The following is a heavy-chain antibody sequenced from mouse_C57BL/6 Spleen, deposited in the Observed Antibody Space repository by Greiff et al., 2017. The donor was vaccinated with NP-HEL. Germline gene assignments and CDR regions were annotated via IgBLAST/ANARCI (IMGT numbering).Heavy chain of an antibody. CDR1: GYTFTSYW. CDR3: ARSQLRLRYFDY. D-gene: IGHD3-2*02. Sequence: QVQLQHPGAELVKPGASVKMSCRASGYTFTSYWITWVKQRPGQGLEWIGDIYPGSGSTNYNEKFKSKATLTVDTSSSTAYMQLSSLTSEDSAVYYCARSQLRLRYFDYWGQGTTLTVSS. V-gene: IGHV1-55*01. CDR2: IYPGSGST. J-gene: IGHJ2*01.